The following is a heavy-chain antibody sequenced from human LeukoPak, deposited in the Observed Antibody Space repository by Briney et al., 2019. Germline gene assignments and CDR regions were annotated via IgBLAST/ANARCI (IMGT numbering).Heavy chain of an antibody. V-gene: IGHV3-30*03. J-gene: IGHJ4*02. D-gene: IGHD3-22*01. Sequence: GRSVRLSCAASGFTFSSYGMHWVRQAPGKGLEWVAVISYDGSNKYYADSVKGRFTISRDNSENTLYLQMNSLRAEDTAVYYCASLYDSSGYNPHFDYWGQGTLVTVS. CDR1: GFTFSSYG. CDR3: ASLYDSSGYNPHFDY. CDR2: ISYDGSNK.